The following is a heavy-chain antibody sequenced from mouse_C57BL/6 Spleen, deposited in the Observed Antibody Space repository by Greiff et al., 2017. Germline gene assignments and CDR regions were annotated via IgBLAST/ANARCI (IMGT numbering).Heavy chain of an antibody. V-gene: IGHV1-62-2*01. CDR1: GYTFTEYT. D-gene: IGHD2-3*01. Sequence: QVHVKQSGAELVKPGASVKLSCKASGYTFTEYTIHWVKQRPGQGLEWIGWFYPGSGSIKYNEKFKDKATLTADKSSSTVYMELSRLTSEDSAVYFCARHDGRGDYDGYAMDYWGQGTSVTVSS. CDR3: ARHDGRGDYDGYAMDY. J-gene: IGHJ4*01. CDR2: FYPGSGSI.